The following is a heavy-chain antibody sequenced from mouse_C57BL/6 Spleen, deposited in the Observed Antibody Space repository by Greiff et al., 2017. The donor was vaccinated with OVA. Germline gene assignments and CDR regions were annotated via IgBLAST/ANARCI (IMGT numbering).Heavy chain of an antibody. Sequence: VQLQQSGAELVRPGASVTLSCKASGYTFTDYEMHWVKQTPVHGLEWIGAIDPETGGTAYNQKFKGKAILTADKSSSTAYMELRSLTSEDSAVYYYTGSWLLIIDYWSQGATLTGSS. J-gene: IGHJ2*01. V-gene: IGHV1-15*01. D-gene: IGHD2-3*01. CDR2: IDPETGGT. CDR1: GYTFTDYE. CDR3: TGSWLLIIDY.